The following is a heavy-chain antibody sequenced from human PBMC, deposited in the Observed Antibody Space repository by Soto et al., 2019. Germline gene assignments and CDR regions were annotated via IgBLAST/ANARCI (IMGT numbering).Heavy chain of an antibody. J-gene: IGHJ6*02. CDR3: ASSYCGGNCYSKLPLDYYSYGMDV. V-gene: IGHV1-18*01. D-gene: IGHD2-21*02. CDR2: ISAYNGNI. CDR1: GYTFTNYG. Sequence: QVQLVQSGAEVKKPGASVKVSCKASGYTFTNYGISWVRQAPGQGLEWMGWISAYNGNINYAQKLQGRVTMTTDTSQRTAYTALRRLRSDDTAMYYCASSYCGGNCYSKLPLDYYSYGMDVWGQGTTVTVSS.